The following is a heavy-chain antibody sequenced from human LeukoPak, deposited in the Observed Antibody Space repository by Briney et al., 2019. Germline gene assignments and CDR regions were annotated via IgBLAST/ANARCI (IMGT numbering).Heavy chain of an antibody. CDR1: GDFITAYY. D-gene: IGHD7-27*01. CDR2: VYYTGST. J-gene: IGHJ4*02. Sequence: PSETLSLTCTVSGDFITAYYWSWIRQSPGKGLEWIGYVYYTGSTEYNPSLRSRVTISLEMSKHQFSVDLTSVTAADTAVYYCASNTGTVLDYWGQGALVTVSS. V-gene: IGHV4-59*01. CDR3: ASNTGTVLDY.